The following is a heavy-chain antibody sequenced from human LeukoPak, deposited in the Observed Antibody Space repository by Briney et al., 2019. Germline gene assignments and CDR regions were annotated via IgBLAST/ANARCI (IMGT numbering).Heavy chain of an antibody. Sequence: GGSLRLSCEASGFSFSRHWMHWVRQAPGKGLVWVSRIDNDGRGTSYADSVKGRFTISRDNAKNRLYLQMNSLRAEDTAVYYCASLNYGPDYWGQGTLVTVSS. CDR2: IDNDGRGT. V-gene: IGHV3-74*01. CDR3: ASLNYGPDY. J-gene: IGHJ4*02. D-gene: IGHD3-16*01. CDR1: GFSFSRHW.